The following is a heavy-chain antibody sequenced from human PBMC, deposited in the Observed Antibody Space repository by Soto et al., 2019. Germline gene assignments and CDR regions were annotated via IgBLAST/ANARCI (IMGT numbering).Heavy chain of an antibody. D-gene: IGHD3-9*01. Sequence: GGSLRLSCTASGFTFTSYGMGWVRQAPGKGLQWVSTIRGDGGQTHYTDSGKGRFSISRDNSKNTVYLQMDSLRAEDTAMYFCARDVGLDSDDFFAYWGQGTQVTVPS. V-gene: IGHV3-23*01. CDR2: IRGDGGQT. CDR3: ARDVGLDSDDFFAY. CDR1: GFTFTSYG. J-gene: IGHJ4*02.